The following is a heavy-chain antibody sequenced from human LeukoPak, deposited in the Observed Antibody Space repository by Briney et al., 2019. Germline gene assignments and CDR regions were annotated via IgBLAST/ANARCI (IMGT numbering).Heavy chain of an antibody. CDR2: FDPEDGET. J-gene: IGHJ5*02. Sequence: GASAKVSCKVSGYTLTGLSMHWVRQAPGKGLEWMGGFDPEDGETIYAQKFQGRVTMTEDTSTDTAYMELSSLRSEDTAVYYCAILGGYSSSNWFDPWGQGTLVTVSS. CDR1: GYTLTGLS. V-gene: IGHV1-24*01. D-gene: IGHD6-13*01. CDR3: AILGGYSSSNWFDP.